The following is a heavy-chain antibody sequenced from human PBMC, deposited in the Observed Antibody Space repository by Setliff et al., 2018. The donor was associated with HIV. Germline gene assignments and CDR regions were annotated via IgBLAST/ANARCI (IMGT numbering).Heavy chain of an antibody. CDR1: GFNFNTYS. D-gene: IGHD3-3*01. Sequence: GGSLRLSCAASGFNFNTYSMSWVRQAPGKGLEWVSSISSSGTYIYYADSMKGRFTISRDKAGNSLYLQLNNVRAEDTAVYYCTRDPRPKFWSGNSPFDYWGQGTLVTVSS. V-gene: IGHV3-21*01. CDR3: TRDPRPKFWSGNSPFDY. CDR2: ISSSGTYI. J-gene: IGHJ4*02.